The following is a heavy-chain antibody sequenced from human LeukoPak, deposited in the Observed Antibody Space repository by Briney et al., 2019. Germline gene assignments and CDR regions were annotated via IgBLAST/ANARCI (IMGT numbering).Heavy chain of an antibody. V-gene: IGHV3-23*01. Sequence: GGSLRLSCAASGFTFSSYAMSWVRQAPGKGLEWVSLIRGSGGYTYYADSVRGRFTVSRDNSKNTMFLQMNSLRAEDTAVYYCAKGDRHDFDYWGQGTLVTVSS. CDR2: IRGSGGYT. J-gene: IGHJ4*02. CDR3: AKGDRHDFDY. D-gene: IGHD1-14*01. CDR1: GFTFSSYA.